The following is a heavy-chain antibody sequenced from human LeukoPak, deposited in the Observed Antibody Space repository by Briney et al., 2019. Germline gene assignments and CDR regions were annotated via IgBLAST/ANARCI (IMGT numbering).Heavy chain of an antibody. CDR3: ARQGRGSVVTD. V-gene: IGHV4-59*08. Sequence: PSETLSLTCTVSGGSISSYYWSWIRQPPGKGLEWIGYIYYSGSTNYNPSLKSRVTMSVDTSKNQFSLKLSSVTAADTAVYYCARQGRGSVVTDWGQGTLSPSPQ. J-gene: IGHJ4*02. D-gene: IGHD2-21*02. CDR2: IYYSGST. CDR1: GGSISSYY.